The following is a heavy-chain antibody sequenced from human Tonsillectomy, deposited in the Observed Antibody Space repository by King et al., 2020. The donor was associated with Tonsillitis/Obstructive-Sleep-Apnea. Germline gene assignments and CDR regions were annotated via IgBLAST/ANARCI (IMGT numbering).Heavy chain of an antibody. J-gene: IGHJ6*03. V-gene: IGHV2-26*01. CDR2: IVSNDEK. CDR1: GFSLTNPTMG. D-gene: IGHD6-13*01. Sequence: VTLQESGPVLVRPPETLTLTCAVSGFSLTNPTMGVSWIRQPPGKALEWLAHIVSNDEKSYTTSLETRLTISKDTSKGQVVLTMTNMDPVDTATYYCARIKGIWQQSNYYYYYYMDVWGKGTTVTVSS. CDR3: ARIKGIWQQSNYYYYYYMDV.